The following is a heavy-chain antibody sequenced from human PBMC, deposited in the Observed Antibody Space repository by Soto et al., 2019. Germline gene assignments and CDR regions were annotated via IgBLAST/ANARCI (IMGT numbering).Heavy chain of an antibody. CDR1: GFSLTTSRVG. D-gene: IGHD4-17*01. Sequence: SGPTLVKPTQTLTLTCTFSGFSLTTSRVGVGWIRQPPGKALEWLALIYWDDDRRYSPSLKSRLTVTKDTSKDQVVLTMTNMDPVDTATYYCAHRGRWPRGGAFDIWGQGTLVTVSS. CDR3: AHRGRWPRGGAFDI. V-gene: IGHV2-5*02. CDR2: IYWDDDR. J-gene: IGHJ3*02.